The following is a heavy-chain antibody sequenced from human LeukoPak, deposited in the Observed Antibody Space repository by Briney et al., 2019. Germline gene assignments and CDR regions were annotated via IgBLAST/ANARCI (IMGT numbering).Heavy chain of an antibody. V-gene: IGHV3-23*01. D-gene: IGHD2-21*02. CDR2: LSAGGGGT. CDR3: AKDVKTVDAFDI. Sequence: GGSLRLSCAASGFTFSSYGMSWVRQAPGKGLEWVSALSAGGGGTYYADSVKGRFTISGDTSKNTLYLQMNSLRAEDTAVYYCAKDVKTVDAFDIWGQGTMVTVSS. CDR1: GFTFSSYG. J-gene: IGHJ3*02.